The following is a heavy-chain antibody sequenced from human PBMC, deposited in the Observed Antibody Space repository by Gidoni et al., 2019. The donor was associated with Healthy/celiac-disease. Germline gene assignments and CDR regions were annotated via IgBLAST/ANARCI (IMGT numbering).Heavy chain of an antibody. CDR1: GGSISSSSYY. V-gene: IGHV4-39*01. J-gene: IGHJ4*02. CDR2: SYYSGST. D-gene: IGHD3-22*01. Sequence: QLQLQESGPGLVKPSETLSLTCTVSGGSISSSSYYWGWIRQPPGKGLEWIGSSYYSGSTYYNPSLKSRVTISVDTYKNQFSLKLSSVTAADTAVYYCARQITDSSGYYYFNYFDYWGQGTLVTVSS. CDR3: ARQITDSSGYYYFNYFDY.